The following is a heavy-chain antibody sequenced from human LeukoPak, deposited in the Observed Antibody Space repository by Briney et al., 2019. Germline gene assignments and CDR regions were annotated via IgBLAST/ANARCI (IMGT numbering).Heavy chain of an antibody. V-gene: IGHV3-53*01. CDR3: ATWSYSSGVDY. CDR1: GFTVSSNY. Sequence: PGGSLRLSCAASGFTVSSNYMSWVRQAPGKGLEWVSVIYSGGITYYADSVKGRFTISRDNSKNTLYLQMNSLRAEDTAVYYCATWSYSSGVDYWGQGTLVTVSS. J-gene: IGHJ4*02. D-gene: IGHD6-19*01. CDR2: IYSGGIT.